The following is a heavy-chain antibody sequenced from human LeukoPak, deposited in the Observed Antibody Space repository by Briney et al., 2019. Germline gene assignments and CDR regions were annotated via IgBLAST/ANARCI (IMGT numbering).Heavy chain of an antibody. J-gene: IGHJ4*02. CDR2: IYYSGST. V-gene: IGHV4-59*08. CDR3: ARSTVTTSYFDY. D-gene: IGHD4-17*01. CDR1: GGSISSYY. Sequence: KTSETLSLTCTVSGGSISSYYWSWIRQPPGKGLEWIGYIYYSGSTNYNPSLKSRVTISVDTSKNQFSLKLSSVTAADTAVYYCARSTVTTSYFDYWGQGTLVTVSS.